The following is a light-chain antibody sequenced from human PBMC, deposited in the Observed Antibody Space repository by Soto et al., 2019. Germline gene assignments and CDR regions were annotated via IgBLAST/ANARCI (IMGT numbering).Light chain of an antibody. V-gene: IGLV1-44*01. Sequence: QSVLTQPPSASGTPGQRVTISCSGSSSNIGSNSVNWYQHLPGTAPKLLLYSNNQRPSGVPGRFSGSESGTSVSLAISGLQSEDEADYYCATWDDSLNSWVFGGGTQLTVL. CDR3: ATWDDSLNSWV. CDR1: SSNIGSNS. CDR2: SNN. J-gene: IGLJ3*02.